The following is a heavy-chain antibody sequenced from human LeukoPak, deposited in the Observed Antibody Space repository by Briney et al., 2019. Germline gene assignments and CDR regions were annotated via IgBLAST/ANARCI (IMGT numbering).Heavy chain of an antibody. V-gene: IGHV1-18*01. CDR2: ISAYNGNT. CDR3: ARAYGSGSYYRHWYFDL. J-gene: IGHJ2*01. CDR1: GYTFTSYG. Sequence: GASVKVSCKASGYTFTSYGISWVRQAPGQGLEWMGWISAYNGNTNYAQKLQGRVTMTTDTSTSTAYMELRSLRSDDTAVYYCARAYGSGSYYRHWYFDLWGRGTLVTVSS. D-gene: IGHD3-10*01.